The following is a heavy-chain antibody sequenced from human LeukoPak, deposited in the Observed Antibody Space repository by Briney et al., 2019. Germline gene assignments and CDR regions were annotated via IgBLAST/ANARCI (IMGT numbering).Heavy chain of an antibody. CDR1: GFTFSSYS. CDR2: IISSSSYI. D-gene: IGHD2-15*01. CDR3: ASDGGGVVVVVAATAGTGMDV. J-gene: IGHJ6*04. Sequence: GGSMRLSCAASGFTFSSYSMDWVRQAHGRGRGGVSSIISSSSYIYYADSVKGRFTIARDNAKNTLYLQINSQRAEDTAEYYCASDGGGVVVVVAATAGTGMDVWGKGTTVTVSS. V-gene: IGHV3-21*01.